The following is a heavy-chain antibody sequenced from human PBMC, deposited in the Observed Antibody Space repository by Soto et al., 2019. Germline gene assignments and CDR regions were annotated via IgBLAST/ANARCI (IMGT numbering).Heavy chain of an antibody. CDR2: ISSTSSYI. Sequence: PVGSLTLSCAASGFTFSRYNMNWVRQAPGKGLEWVSSISSTSSYIFYADSVKGRFTISRDNAKNSLYLQMNSLRAEDTAVYYCAAYYDSTGCPGYWGQGTLVTVS. J-gene: IGHJ4*02. CDR3: AAYYDSTGCPGY. V-gene: IGHV3-21*01. CDR1: GFTFSRYN. D-gene: IGHD3-22*01.